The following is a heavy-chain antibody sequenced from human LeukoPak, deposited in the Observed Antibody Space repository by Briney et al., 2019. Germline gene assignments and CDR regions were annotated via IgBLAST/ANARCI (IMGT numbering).Heavy chain of an antibody. V-gene: IGHV3-64*01. CDR2: ISSNGDRT. Sequence: GGSLRLSCAASGFSFSSYSMHWVRQAPGKGLEYVSAISSNGDRTYYANSVKGRFTISRDNSKNTLYLQMGSLRAEDMAVYYCARAGYSYGWGNDYWGQGTLVTVSS. D-gene: IGHD5-18*01. J-gene: IGHJ4*02. CDR1: GFSFSSYS. CDR3: ARAGYSYGWGNDY.